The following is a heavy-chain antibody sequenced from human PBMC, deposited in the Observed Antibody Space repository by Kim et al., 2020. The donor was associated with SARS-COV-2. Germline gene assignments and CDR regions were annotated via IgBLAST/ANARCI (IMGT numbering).Heavy chain of an antibody. V-gene: IGHV3-33*01. Sequence: GGSLRLSCAASGFTFSSYGMHWVRQAPGKGLEWVAVIWYDGSNKYYADSVKGRFTISRDNSKNTLYLQMNSLRAEDTAVYYCARYDAYSGYSYGMDVWGQGTTVTVSS. D-gene: IGHD5-12*01. CDR3: ARYDAYSGYSYGMDV. CDR2: IWYDGSNK. J-gene: IGHJ6*02. CDR1: GFTFSSYG.